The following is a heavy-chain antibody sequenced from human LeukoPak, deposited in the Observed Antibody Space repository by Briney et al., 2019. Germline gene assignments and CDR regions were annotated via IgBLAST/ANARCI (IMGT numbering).Heavy chain of an antibody. CDR1: GASVTSYY. CDR3: AGASGLTETTFDFGV. Sequence: SETLSLTCNVSGASVTSYYWSWVRQPAGKRLEWLGRVDIRGRTNYNPSLKSRVSISLDMSQNHFSLKLTSVTAADTAVYFCAGASGLTETTFDFGVWGQGALVTVSS. D-gene: IGHD4-17*01. J-gene: IGHJ4*02. CDR2: VDIRGRT. V-gene: IGHV4-4*07.